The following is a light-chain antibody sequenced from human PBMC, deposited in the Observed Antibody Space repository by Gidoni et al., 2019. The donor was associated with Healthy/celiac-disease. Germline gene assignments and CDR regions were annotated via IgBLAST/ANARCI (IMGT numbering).Light chain of an antibody. CDR3: QQYNSYSWT. Sequence: DITMPQPPSTLSASVGDRVTITCRASQSISSWLAWYQQKPGKAPKLLIYKASSLESGVPSRFSGSGSGTEFTLTISSLQPDDLATYYCQQYNSYSWTFGQGTKVEIK. J-gene: IGKJ1*01. CDR2: KAS. CDR1: QSISSW. V-gene: IGKV1-5*03.